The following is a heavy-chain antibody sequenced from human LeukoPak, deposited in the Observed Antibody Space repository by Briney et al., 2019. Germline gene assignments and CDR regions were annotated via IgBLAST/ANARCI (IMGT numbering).Heavy chain of an antibody. V-gene: IGHV1-18*01. D-gene: IGHD3-10*01. CDR2: INTYYGNT. Sequence: ASVKVSCKSSGYTFTSYGITWVRQAPGQGLEWMGWINTYYGNTDYAQNFQGRVTMTTDTSTSTAYMELRNLRSDDTAVYYCARGRFGDISFDYWGQGTLVTVSS. J-gene: IGHJ4*02. CDR3: ARGRFGDISFDY. CDR1: GYTFTSYG.